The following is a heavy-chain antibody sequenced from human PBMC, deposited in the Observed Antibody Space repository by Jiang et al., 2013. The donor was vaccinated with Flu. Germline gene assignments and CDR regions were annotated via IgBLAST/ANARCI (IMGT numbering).Heavy chain of an antibody. D-gene: IGHD6-13*01. CDR1: GGSISSSSYY. CDR3: ARIDRRIAAAGPYFDY. Sequence: GPGLVKPSETLSLTCTVSGGSISSSSYYWGWIRQPPGKGLEWIGSIYYSGSTYYNPSLKSRVTISVDTSKNQFSLKLSSVTAADTAVYYCARIDRRIAAAGPYFDYWGQGTLVTVSS. V-gene: IGHV4-39*07. CDR2: IYYSGST. J-gene: IGHJ4*02.